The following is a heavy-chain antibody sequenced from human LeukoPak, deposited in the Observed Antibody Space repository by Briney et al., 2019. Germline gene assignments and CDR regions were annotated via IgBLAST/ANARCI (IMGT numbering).Heavy chain of an antibody. J-gene: IGHJ4*02. Sequence: SETLSLTCTVSGGSISSDNYYWGWIRQPPGKGLEWIGSIFYSGNTYYNPSLKSRVAISVDTSKNLFSLKLTSLTAAATAVYYCARHQGAPRFGELFDFWGQGTLVTVSS. CDR1: GGSISSDNYY. CDR2: IFYSGNT. CDR3: ARHQGAPRFGELFDF. D-gene: IGHD3-10*01. V-gene: IGHV4-39*01.